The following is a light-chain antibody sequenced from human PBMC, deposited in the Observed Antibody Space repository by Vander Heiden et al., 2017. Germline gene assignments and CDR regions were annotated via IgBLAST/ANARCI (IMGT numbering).Light chain of an antibody. V-gene: IGLV1-47*01. CDR2: RNN. CDR3: AAWDDSLSALV. J-gene: IGLJ2*01. Sequence: QSALTHPPSASAPPVPRVTISCSGSNSNGGGNYVYWYQQLPGTPPKYLIYRNNQRPSGVPDRFAGSKSGTSASLAISGLRSDDEAEYYCAAWDDSLSALVFGGGTKLTVL. CDR1: NSNGGGNY.